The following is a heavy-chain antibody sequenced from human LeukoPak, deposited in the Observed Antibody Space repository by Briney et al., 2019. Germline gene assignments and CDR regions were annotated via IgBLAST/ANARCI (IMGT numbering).Heavy chain of an antibody. V-gene: IGHV4-4*02. CDR3: ASAGVIIAPGASDI. CDR2: IYHSGST. CDR1: GGSISSSNW. Sequence: SETLSLTCAVSGGSISSSNWWSWVRQPPGKGLEWIGEIYHSGSTNYNPSLKSRVTISVDKSKNQFSLKLSSVTAADTAVYYCASAGVIIAPGASDIWGQGTMVTVSS. D-gene: IGHD3-10*01. J-gene: IGHJ3*02.